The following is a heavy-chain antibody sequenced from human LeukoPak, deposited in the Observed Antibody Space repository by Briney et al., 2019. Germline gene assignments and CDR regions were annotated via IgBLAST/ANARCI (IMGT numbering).Heavy chain of an antibody. CDR1: GFTFDDYA. CDR3: AKGLYDSSGYLDY. Sequence: GGSLRLSCAASGFTFDDYAMHWVRQAPGKGLEWVSGISWNSGSIGYADSVKGRFTISRDNAKNSLYLQMNSLRAEDTALYYCAKGLYDSSGYLDYWGQGTLVTVSS. V-gene: IGHV3-9*01. CDR2: ISWNSGSI. D-gene: IGHD3-22*01. J-gene: IGHJ4*02.